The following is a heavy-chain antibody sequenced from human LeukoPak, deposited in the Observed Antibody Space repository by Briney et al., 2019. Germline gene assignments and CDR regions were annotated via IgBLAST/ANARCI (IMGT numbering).Heavy chain of an antibody. V-gene: IGHV4-30-4*01. D-gene: IGHD2-21*01. CDR2: IYYSGST. Sequence: SETLSLTCTVSGGSISSDDSYWSWIRQPPGKGLEWIGFIYYSGSTYYNPSLKSRVTISVDTSKNQFSLKLSSVTAADTAVYYCAREGGTTYCGGDCYPIDYWGQGTLVTVSS. J-gene: IGHJ4*02. CDR3: AREGGTTYCGGDCYPIDY. CDR1: GGSISSDDSY.